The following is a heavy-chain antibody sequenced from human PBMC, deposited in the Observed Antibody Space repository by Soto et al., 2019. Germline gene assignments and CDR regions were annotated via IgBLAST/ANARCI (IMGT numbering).Heavy chain of an antibody. V-gene: IGHV3-9*01. D-gene: IGHD2-15*01. CDR3: AKGGPDGFCSGGRCYFDY. CDR1: GFTFDDYA. J-gene: IGHJ4*02. Sequence: EVQLVESGGGLVQPGRSLRLSCAASGFTFDDYAMHWVRRVPGKGLEWVSSISWNSNIIGYADSVKCRFTISRDNAKNSLYLQMNRLRPEDTALYYCAKGGPDGFCSGGRCYFDYWGQGTLVTVSS. CDR2: ISWNSNII.